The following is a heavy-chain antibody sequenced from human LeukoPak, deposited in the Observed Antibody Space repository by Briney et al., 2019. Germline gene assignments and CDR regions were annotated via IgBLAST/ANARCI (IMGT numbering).Heavy chain of an antibody. CDR2: ISSSSSYI. CDR3: ARESLPIVVVPAAIGY. J-gene: IGHJ4*02. D-gene: IGHD2-2*01. CDR1: GFTFSSYS. V-gene: IGHV3-21*01. Sequence: GGSLGLSCAASGFTFSSYSMYWVRQAPGKGLEWVSSISSSSSYIYYADSVKGRFTISRDNAKNSLYLQMNSLRAEDTAVYYCARESLPIVVVPAAIGYWGQGTLVTVSS.